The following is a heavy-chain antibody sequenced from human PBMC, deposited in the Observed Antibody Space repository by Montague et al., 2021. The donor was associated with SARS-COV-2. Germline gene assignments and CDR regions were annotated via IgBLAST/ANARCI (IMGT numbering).Heavy chain of an antibody. D-gene: IGHD6-19*01. J-gene: IGHJ3*02. CDR3: AKVAGSHDTFDI. Sequence: TLSLTCTVSGGSINSAGYYWSWIRHHPGMGLEWIGYIYYSGNTNYNPSLKSRVSISVDTSKNQFSLNLSSVTAADTAVYYCAKVAGSHDTFDIWGRGTVVTVSS. CDR1: GGSINSAGYY. CDR2: IYYSGNT. V-gene: IGHV4-31*03.